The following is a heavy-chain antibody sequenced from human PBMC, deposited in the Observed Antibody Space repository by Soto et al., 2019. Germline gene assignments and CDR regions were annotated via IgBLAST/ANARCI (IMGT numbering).Heavy chain of an antibody. D-gene: IGHD6-19*01. CDR1: GFTFSSYC. J-gene: IGHJ6*02. Sequence: QVQLVESGGGVVQPGGSLRLSCAASGFTFSSYCMHWVRQAPGKGLEWVAVISYDGSNKYYADSVKGRFTISRDNSKTPLYLQMNSLRAEDTGVYYCGKDRVAGTKRFSNYYGMDVWGQGTTVTVSS. CDR2: ISYDGSNK. CDR3: GKDRVAGTKRFSNYYGMDV. V-gene: IGHV3-30*18.